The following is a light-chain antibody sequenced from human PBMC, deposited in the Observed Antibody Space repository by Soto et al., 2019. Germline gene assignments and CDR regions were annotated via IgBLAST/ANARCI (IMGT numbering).Light chain of an antibody. CDR3: TSIRSSLYV. Sequence: QSALTQPASVSGSPGQSITISCTGTSSDVGGYDYVSWYQQHPGKAPKLMIYEVNTRPSGVSNRFSGSKSGNTASLTISGLQAEDEADYYCTSIRSSLYVFGTGTKVTVL. CDR2: EVN. J-gene: IGLJ1*01. CDR1: SSDVGGYDY. V-gene: IGLV2-14*01.